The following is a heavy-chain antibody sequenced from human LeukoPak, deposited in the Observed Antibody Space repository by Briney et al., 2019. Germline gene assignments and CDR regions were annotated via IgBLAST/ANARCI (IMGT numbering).Heavy chain of an antibody. J-gene: IGHJ4*02. D-gene: IGHD5-18*01. V-gene: IGHV4-59*01. Sequence: SETLSLTCTVSGGSISSYYWSWIRQPPGKGLEWIGYIYYSGSTNYNPSLKSRVTISVDTSKNQFSLKLSSVTAADTAVYYCARGHVGYISPQTFDYWGQGTLVTVSS. CDR2: IYYSGST. CDR1: GGSISSYY. CDR3: ARGHVGYISPQTFDY.